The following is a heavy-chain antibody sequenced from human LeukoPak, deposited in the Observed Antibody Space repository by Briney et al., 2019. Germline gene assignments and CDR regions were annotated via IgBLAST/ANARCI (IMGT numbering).Heavy chain of an antibody. CDR1: GGSISSSSYY. J-gene: IGHJ5*02. CDR2: IYYSGST. D-gene: IGHD1-26*01. V-gene: IGHV4-39*07. Sequence: SETLSLTCTVSGGSISSSSYYWGWIRQPPGKGLEWIGSIYYSGSTYYNPPLKSRVTISVDTSKNQFSLKLSSVTAADTAVYYCARESGSYLGWFDPWGQGTLVTVSS. CDR3: ARESGSYLGWFDP.